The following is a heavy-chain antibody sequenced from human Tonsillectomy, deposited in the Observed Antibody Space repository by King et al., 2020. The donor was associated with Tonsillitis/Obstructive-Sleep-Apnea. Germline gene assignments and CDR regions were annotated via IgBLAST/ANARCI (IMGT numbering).Heavy chain of an antibody. D-gene: IGHD3-16*01. J-gene: IGHJ3*02. V-gene: IGHV3-15*01. CDR1: GFTFSNAW. Sequence: QLVQSGGGLVKPGGSLRLSCAASGFTFSNAWMSWVRQAPGKGLEWVGRIKSKTDGGTTDYAAPAKGRFTISRDDSKNTLYLQMNSLKTEDTAVYYCTTDQSGVPYYITFGGVDDAFDIWGQGTMVTVSS. CDR2: IKSKTDGGTT. CDR3: TTDQSGVPYYITFGGVDDAFDI.